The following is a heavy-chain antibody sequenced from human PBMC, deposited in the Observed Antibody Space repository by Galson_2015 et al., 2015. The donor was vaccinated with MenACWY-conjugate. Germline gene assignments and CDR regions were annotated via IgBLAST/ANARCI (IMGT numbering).Heavy chain of an antibody. V-gene: IGHV3-23*01. CDR2: ISGNGGNT. CDR3: AKDIQWLVHRY. D-gene: IGHD6-19*01. J-gene: IGHJ4*02. Sequence: SLRLSCAASGFTFSTYAISWVRQAPGKGLEWVSTISGNGGNTYYADSVKGRFTVSRDNSKNTLYLQMNSLRVEDTAVYYCAKDIQWLVHRYWGQGTLVTVSS. CDR1: GFTFSTYA.